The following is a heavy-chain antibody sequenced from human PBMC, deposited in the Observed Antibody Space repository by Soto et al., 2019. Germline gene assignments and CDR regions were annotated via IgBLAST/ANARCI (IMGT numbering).Heavy chain of an antibody. CDR1: GGTFSRYT. CDR3: ARDGTLYDSSAYYYLY. CDR2: ITPMFGTP. D-gene: IGHD3-22*01. V-gene: IGHV1-69*01. Sequence: QVQLVQSGAEVKKPGSSVKVSCKASGGTFSRYTITWVRQAPGQGLEWMGGITPMFGTPNYAQKFQGRVTINEDESTRTADMELSSLRSEDTAMYYCARDGTLYDSSAYYYLYWGQGTLVTVSS. J-gene: IGHJ4*02.